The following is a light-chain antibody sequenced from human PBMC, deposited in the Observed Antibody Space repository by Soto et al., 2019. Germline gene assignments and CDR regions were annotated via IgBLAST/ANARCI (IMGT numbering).Light chain of an antibody. CDR1: QSVRSD. J-gene: IGKJ4*01. CDR2: GAS. CDR3: QQYNAWLPIT. V-gene: IGKV3-15*01. Sequence: GMTQSPASLSVSPGERATLSCRASQSVRSDLAWYQHKPGQAPRLLIFGASIRATGVPDRFSGSGSGTEFTLSISSLQSEDSAVYYCQQYNAWLPITPGGGTMV.